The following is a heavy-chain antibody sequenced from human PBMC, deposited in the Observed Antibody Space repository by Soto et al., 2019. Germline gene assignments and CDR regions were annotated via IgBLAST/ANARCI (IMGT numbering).Heavy chain of an antibody. CDR2: ISGSGGST. V-gene: IGHV3-23*01. J-gene: IGHJ4*02. Sequence: VQLLESGGGLVQPGGSLRLSCAASGFTFSSYAMSWVRQAPGKGLEWVSAISGSGGSTYYADSVKGRFTISRDNSKNTLYLQMTSLRAEDTAVYYCANLKGVAAAKYYFDYWGQGTLVTVSS. CDR1: GFTFSSYA. D-gene: IGHD6-13*01. CDR3: ANLKGVAAAKYYFDY.